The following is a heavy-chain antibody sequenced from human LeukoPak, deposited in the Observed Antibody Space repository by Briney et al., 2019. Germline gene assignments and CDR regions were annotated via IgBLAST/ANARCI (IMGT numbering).Heavy chain of an antibody. CDR1: GFTFSSYS. CDR2: ISSSSSSYK. J-gene: IGHJ4*02. V-gene: IGHV3-21*01. CDR3: ARGALGLSDY. Sequence: TGGSLRLSCAASGFTFSSYSMNWVRQAPGKGLEWVSSISSSSSSYKYYSDSVKGRFTISRDNAKNTLYLQMNSLRAEDTAVYYCARGALGLSDYWGQGTLVTVSS. D-gene: IGHD3/OR15-3a*01.